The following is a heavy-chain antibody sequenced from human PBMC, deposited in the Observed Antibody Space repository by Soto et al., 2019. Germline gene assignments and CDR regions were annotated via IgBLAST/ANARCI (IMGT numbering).Heavy chain of an antibody. CDR1: GFSFSNYA. D-gene: IGHD3-22*01. V-gene: IGHV3-48*02. CDR2: ISIGSGSI. Sequence: ESGGGLVQPGGSRRVSCAASGFSFSNYAMNWVRQAPGKGLEWVSYISIGSGSIFYADSVKGRFTISRDDAKNSLYMQMNTLRDEDTAVYYCVRDDRRAFDFWGQGTMVTVSS. J-gene: IGHJ3*01. CDR3: VRDDRRAFDF.